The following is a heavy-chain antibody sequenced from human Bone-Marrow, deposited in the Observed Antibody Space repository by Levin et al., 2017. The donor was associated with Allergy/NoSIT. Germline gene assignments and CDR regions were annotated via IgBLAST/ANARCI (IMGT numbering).Heavy chain of an antibody. J-gene: IGHJ6*02. CDR2: IHGSGATT. CDR3: ATTGTTSYYYYALDV. CDR1: RFTYG. Sequence: GGSLRLSCAASRFTYGMSWVRQAPGKGLEWVSAIHGSGATTYYADAVKGRFTISRDNSKNTLYLQMNSLRAEDTAVSWCATTGTTSYYYYALDVWGQGTTVTVSS. V-gene: IGHV3-23*01. D-gene: IGHD1-1*01.